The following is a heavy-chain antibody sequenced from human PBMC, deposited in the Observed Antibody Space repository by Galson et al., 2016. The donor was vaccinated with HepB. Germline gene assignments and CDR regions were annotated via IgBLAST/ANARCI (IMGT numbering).Heavy chain of an antibody. J-gene: IGHJ6*02. CDR1: GYTFTTYG. V-gene: IGHV1-18*01. CDR3: ARDGHYGSGYYYFGMDV. D-gene: IGHD3-10*01. CDR2: ISAYNGNT. Sequence: SVKVSCKASGYTFTTYGVSWVRQAPGQGLEWLGWISAYNGNTMYAQKLQGRVTVTTDTSTNTAYMELRSLRSDDTAVYYCARDGHYGSGYYYFGMDVWGQGTTVTVSS.